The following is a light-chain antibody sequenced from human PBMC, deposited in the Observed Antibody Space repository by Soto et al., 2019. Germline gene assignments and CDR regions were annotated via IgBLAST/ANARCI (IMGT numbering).Light chain of an antibody. J-gene: IGKJ5*01. CDR2: AAS. CDR1: EGISSY. V-gene: IGKV1-12*01. Sequence: IQMTQSPSTLSASVGDRFAVTCRASEGISSYLNWYLQKPGKAPKLLIYAASSLQSGVPSRFSGSGSGTDFTLTISSLQPEDFATYYCQQANSFPITFGQGTRLEI. CDR3: QQANSFPIT.